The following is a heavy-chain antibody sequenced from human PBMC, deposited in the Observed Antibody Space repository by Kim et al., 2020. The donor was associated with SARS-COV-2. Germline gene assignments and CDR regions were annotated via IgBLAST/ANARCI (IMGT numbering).Heavy chain of an antibody. Sequence: GGSLRLSCAASGFTLSSYPMHWVRQATGKGLEWVSAVGTAGDTFYPDSVKGRFTISRENAKNSLYLQMNSLRAGDTAIYYCVGQALGATGHFDSWDQ. CDR3: VGQALGATGHFDS. V-gene: IGHV3-13*04. CDR2: VGTAGDT. CDR1: GFTLSSYP. J-gene: IGHJ4*02. D-gene: IGHD1-26*01.